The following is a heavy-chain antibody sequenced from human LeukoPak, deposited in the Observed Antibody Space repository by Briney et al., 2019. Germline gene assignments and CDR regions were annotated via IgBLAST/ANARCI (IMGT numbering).Heavy chain of an antibody. J-gene: IGHJ3*02. CDR3: ARDSQYPFDI. V-gene: IGHV3-48*02. D-gene: IGHD2/OR15-2a*01. Sequence: GGSLRLSCAASGFTFSSYSMNWVRQAPGKGLEWVSYIGSGGGTIYYADSVKGRFTISRDNAKNSLYLQMNSLRDEDTAVYYCARDSQYPFDIWGQGTMVTVSS. CDR1: GFTFSSYS. CDR2: IGSGGGTI.